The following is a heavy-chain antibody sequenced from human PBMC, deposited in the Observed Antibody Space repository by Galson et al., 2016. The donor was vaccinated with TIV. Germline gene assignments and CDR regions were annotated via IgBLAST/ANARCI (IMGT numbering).Heavy chain of an antibody. CDR3: ARGAGQLCVGELSWFDP. CDR2: IIPILDVA. CDR1: GGSFSTYA. D-gene: IGHD3-10*01. J-gene: IGHJ5*02. V-gene: IGHV1-69*04. Sequence: SVKVSCKVSGGSFSTYAINWVRQAPGQGPEWMGRIIPILDVATYPQKFQGRVTITADKFTSTVYMDLSSLKSDDTAVYYCARGAGQLCVGELSWFDPWGQGSLVTVSS.